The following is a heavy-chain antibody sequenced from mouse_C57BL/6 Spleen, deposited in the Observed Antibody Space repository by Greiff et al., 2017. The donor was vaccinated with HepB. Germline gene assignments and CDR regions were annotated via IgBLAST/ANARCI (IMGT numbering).Heavy chain of an antibody. CDR3: ARMGSISTGDY. V-gene: IGHV1-55*01. Sequence: QVQLQQPGAELVKPGASVKMSCKASGYTFTSYWITWVKQRPGQGLEWIGDIYPGSGSTNYNEKFKSKATLTVDTSSSTAYMQRSSLTSEDSAVYYCARMGSISTGDYWGQGTTLTVSS. J-gene: IGHJ2*01. CDR1: GYTFTSYW. CDR2: IYPGSGST. D-gene: IGHD1-1*01.